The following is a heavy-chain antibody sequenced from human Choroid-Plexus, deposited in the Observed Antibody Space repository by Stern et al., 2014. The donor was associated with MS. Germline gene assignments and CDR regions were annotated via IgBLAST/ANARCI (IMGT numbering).Heavy chain of an antibody. D-gene: IGHD2/OR15-2a*01. CDR2: VSYDGSNK. J-gene: IGHJ5*02. CDR1: GFTFGSCA. Sequence: QVQLVESGGGVVQPGRPLRLSCVASGFTFGSCAMHWVRQALGKGLEWGAGVSYDGSNKYYADSVKGRFTISRDNSQNTLYMQMSSLRPEDTAVYYCAKDRHYLTYFFDHWGQGSLVTVSS. CDR3: AKDRHYLTYFFDH. V-gene: IGHV3-30*18.